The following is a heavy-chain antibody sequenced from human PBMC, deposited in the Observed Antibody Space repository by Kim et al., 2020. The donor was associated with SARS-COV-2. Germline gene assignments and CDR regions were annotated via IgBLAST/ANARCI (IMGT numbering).Heavy chain of an antibody. J-gene: IGHJ6*02. CDR2: IKQDGSEK. Sequence: GGSLRLSCAASGFTFSSYWMSWVRQAPGKGLEWVANIKQDGSEKYYVDSVKGRFTISRDNAKNSLYLQMNSLRAEDTAVYYCARGGRFGEFLTHYYYYGMDVWGQGTTVTVSS. CDR1: GFTFSSYW. V-gene: IGHV3-7*03. CDR3: ARGGRFGEFLTHYYYYGMDV. D-gene: IGHD3-10*01.